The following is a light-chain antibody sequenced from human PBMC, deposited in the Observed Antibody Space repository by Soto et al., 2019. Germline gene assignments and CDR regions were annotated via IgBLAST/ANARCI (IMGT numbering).Light chain of an antibody. CDR3: QVWDSSSDHHYV. Sequence: SYELTQPPSVSVAPGKTATITCGGNRIGSKSVHWYQQKPGQAPLLVIYYDSDRPSGIPERLSGSNSGSTATLTISRVEAGDEDDYYCQVWDSSSDHHYVFGTGTKVTVL. CDR2: YDS. CDR1: RIGSKS. J-gene: IGLJ1*01. V-gene: IGLV3-21*04.